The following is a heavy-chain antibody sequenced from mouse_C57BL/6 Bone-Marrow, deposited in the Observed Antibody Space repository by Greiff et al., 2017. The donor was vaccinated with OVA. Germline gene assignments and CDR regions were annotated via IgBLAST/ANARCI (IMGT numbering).Heavy chain of an antibody. D-gene: IGHD1-1*01. Sequence: EVKLMESGGDLVKPGGSLKLSCAASGFTFSSYGMSWVRQTPDKRLEWVATISSGGSYTYYPDSVKGRFTISRDNAKNTLYLQMSRLKSEDTAMYYCARRVFTTLVAPSFDYWGQGTTLTVSS. CDR1: GFTFSSYG. CDR3: ARRVFTTLVAPSFDY. J-gene: IGHJ2*01. V-gene: IGHV5-6*02. CDR2: ISSGGSYT.